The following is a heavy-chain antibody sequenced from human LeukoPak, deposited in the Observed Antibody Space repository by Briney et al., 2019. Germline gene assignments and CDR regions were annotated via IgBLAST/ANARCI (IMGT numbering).Heavy chain of an antibody. Sequence: GSLRLSCAASGFTFSDYYMSWIRQPPGKGLEWIGEINHSGSTNYNPSLKSRVTISVDTSKNQFSLKLSSVTAADTAVYYCASSIAAAGTSDYWGQGTLVTVSS. D-gene: IGHD6-13*01. CDR1: GFTFSDYY. CDR2: INHSGST. V-gene: IGHV4-34*01. J-gene: IGHJ4*02. CDR3: ASSIAAAGTSDY.